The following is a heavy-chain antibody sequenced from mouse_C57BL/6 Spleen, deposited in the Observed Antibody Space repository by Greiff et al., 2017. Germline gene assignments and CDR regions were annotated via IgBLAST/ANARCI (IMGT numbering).Heavy chain of an antibody. CDR2: IHPNSGST. CDR1: GYTFTSYW. V-gene: IGHV1-64*01. CDR3: ARGGSSSLHWYFDV. D-gene: IGHD1-1*01. Sequence: QVQLQQPGAELVKPGASVKLSCKASGYTFTSYWMHWVKQRPGQGLEWIGMIHPNSGSTNYNEKFKSKATLTVDKSSRTAYMQLSSLTSEDSAVYYCARGGSSSLHWYFDVWGTGTTVTVSS. J-gene: IGHJ1*03.